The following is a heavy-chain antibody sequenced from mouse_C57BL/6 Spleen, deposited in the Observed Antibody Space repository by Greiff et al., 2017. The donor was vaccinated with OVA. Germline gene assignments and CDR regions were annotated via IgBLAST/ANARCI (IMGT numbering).Heavy chain of an antibody. CDR3: ARSGSSYGTWFAY. V-gene: IGHV1-54*01. CDR2: INPGSGGT. Sequence: VQLQESGAELVRPGTSVKVSCKASGYAFTNYLIEWVKQRPGQGLEWIGVINPGSGGTNYNEKFKGKATLTADKSSSTAYMQLSSLTSEDSAVYFCARSGSSYGTWFAYWGQGTLVTVSA. D-gene: IGHD1-1*01. CDR1: GYAFTNYL. J-gene: IGHJ3*01.